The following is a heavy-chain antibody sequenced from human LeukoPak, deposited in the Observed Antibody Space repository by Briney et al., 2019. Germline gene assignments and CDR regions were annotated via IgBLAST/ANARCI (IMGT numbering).Heavy chain of an antibody. CDR1: GFTFSSYD. J-gene: IGHJ4*02. CDR2: IHSSGGTI. V-gene: IGHV3-48*03. D-gene: IGHD1-1*01. CDR3: ARKLTGTTYFDC. Sequence: PGGSLRLSCAASGFTFSSYDMNRVRQAPGKGLEWVSHIHSSGGTIYYADSVKGRFTISRDSAKNSVYLRMNSLRAEDTALYYCARKLTGTTYFDCWGQGTLVTVSS.